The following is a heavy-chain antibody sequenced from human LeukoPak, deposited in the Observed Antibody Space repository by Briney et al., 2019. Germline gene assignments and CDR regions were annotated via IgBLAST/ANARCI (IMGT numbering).Heavy chain of an antibody. V-gene: IGHV7-4-1*02. CDR2: INTNTGNP. Sequence: ASVKVSCKAPGYTFTSYAMNWVRQAPGQGLEWMGWINTNTGNPTYAQGFTGRFVFSLDTSVSTAYLQISSLKAEDTAVYYCARGPPYSSSWYGAFDIWGQGTMVTVSS. CDR1: GYTFTSYA. D-gene: IGHD6-13*01. CDR3: ARGPPYSSSWYGAFDI. J-gene: IGHJ3*02.